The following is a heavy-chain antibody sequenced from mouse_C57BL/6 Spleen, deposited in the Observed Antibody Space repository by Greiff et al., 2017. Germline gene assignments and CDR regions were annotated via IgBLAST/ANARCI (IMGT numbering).Heavy chain of an antibody. D-gene: IGHD1-2*01. CDR2: IDPETGGT. CDR1: GYTFTDYE. Sequence: VQLQQSGAELVRPGASVTLSCKASGYTFTDYEMHWVKQTPVHGLEWIGAIDPETGGTAYNQKFKGKAILTADKASSTAYMELRSLTSEDSAVYYCTRSLHPYDAIDYWGQGTSVTVSS. CDR3: TRSLHPYDAIDY. V-gene: IGHV1-15*01. J-gene: IGHJ4*01.